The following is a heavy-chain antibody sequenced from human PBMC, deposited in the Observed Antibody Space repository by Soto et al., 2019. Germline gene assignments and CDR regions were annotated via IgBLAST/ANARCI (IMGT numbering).Heavy chain of an antibody. D-gene: IGHD4-17*01. CDR3: AKDYGATVVNFFDY. J-gene: IGHJ4*02. CDR2: ISYDGSNK. Sequence: GGSLRLSCAASGFTFSSYGMHWVRQAPGKGLEWVAVISYDGSNKYYADSVKGRFTISRDNSKNTLYLQMNSLRAEDTAVYYCAKDYGATVVNFFDYWGQGTLVTVSS. V-gene: IGHV3-30*18. CDR1: GFTFSSYG.